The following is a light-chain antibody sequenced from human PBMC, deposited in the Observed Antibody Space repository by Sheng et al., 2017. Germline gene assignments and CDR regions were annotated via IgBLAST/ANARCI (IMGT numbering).Light chain of an antibody. CDR2: AAS. CDR3: QQYYSYPPYT. J-gene: IGKJ2*01. V-gene: IGKV1-8*01. CDR1: QGISSY. Sequence: AIRMTQSQSSFSASTGDRVTITCRASQGISSYLAWYQQKPGKAPKLLIYAASTLQSGVPSRFSGSGSGTDFTLTISCLQSEDFATYYCQQYYSYPPYTFGQGTKLEIK.